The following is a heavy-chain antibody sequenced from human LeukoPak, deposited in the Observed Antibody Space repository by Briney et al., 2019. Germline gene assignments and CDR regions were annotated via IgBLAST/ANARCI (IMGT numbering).Heavy chain of an antibody. CDR3: ARDQYSDYFRGADY. CDR1: GFTFRKHY. D-gene: IGHD5-12*01. Sequence: PGGSLRLSCAASGFTFRKHYMSWVRQAPGKGLEWVSSIRGSGGTTFYADSVKGRFTVSRDNSKNTLYLQMNSLRAEDTAVYYCARDQYSDYFRGADYWGQGTLVTVSS. CDR2: IRGSGGTT. V-gene: IGHV3-23*01. J-gene: IGHJ4*02.